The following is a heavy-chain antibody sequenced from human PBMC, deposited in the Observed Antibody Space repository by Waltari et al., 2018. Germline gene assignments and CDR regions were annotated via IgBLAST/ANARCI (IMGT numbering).Heavy chain of an antibody. V-gene: IGHV3-53*02. J-gene: IGHJ3*02. D-gene: IGHD3-22*01. CDR1: GFTVSSKY. CDR3: ARRWRKYDSSTDAFDI. CDR2: IYSGGST. Sequence: EVQLVETGGGLIQPGGSLRLSCAASGFTVSSKYMSWVRQAPGKGLEWVSVIYSGGSTYYADSVKGRFTISRDNSKNTLYLQMNSLRAEDTAVYYCARRWRKYDSSTDAFDIWGQGTMVTVSS.